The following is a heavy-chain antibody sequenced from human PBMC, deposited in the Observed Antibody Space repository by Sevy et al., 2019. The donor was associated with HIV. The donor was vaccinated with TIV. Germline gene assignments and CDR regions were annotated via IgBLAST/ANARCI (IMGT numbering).Heavy chain of an antibody. V-gene: IGHV3-33*01. CDR3: AREKVDTSMIFVEYYGMDV. CDR1: GFSFSSYD. CDR2: IRYDGSNK. J-gene: IGHJ6*02. Sequence: GESLKISCAASGFSFSSYDMHWVRQAPGMGLEWVAVIRYDGSNKHYGDSVKGRFTISRDNSKNALYLQMSSLRAEDTAVYYCAREKVDTSMIFVEYYGMDVWGQWTTVTVSS. D-gene: IGHD5-18*01.